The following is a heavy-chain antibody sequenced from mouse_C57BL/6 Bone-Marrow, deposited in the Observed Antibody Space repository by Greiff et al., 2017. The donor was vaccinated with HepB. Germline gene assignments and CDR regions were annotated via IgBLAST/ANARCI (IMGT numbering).Heavy chain of an antibody. V-gene: IGHV1-42*01. CDR3: ARTHYYGSSYVAWFAY. CDR2: ISPSTGGT. Sequence: VQLQQSGPELVKPGASVKISCKASGYSFTGYYMNWVKQSPEKSLEWIGEISPSTGGTTYNQKFKAKATLTVDKSSSTAYMQLKSLTSEDSAVYYCARTHYYGSSYVAWFAYWGQGTLVTVSA. J-gene: IGHJ3*01. D-gene: IGHD1-1*01. CDR1: GYSFTGYY.